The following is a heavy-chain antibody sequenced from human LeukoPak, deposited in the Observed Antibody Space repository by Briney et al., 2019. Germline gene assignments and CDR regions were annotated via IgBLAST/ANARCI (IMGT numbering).Heavy chain of an antibody. Sequence: SETLSLTCAVYGGSFSGYYWSWIRQPPGKGLEWIGEINHSGSTNYNPSLKSRVTISVDTSKNQFSLKLSSVTAADTAVYYCARAKFIAARPDVGFYYWGQGTLVTVSS. J-gene: IGHJ4*02. D-gene: IGHD6-6*01. CDR3: ARAKFIAARPDVGFYY. CDR1: GGSFSGYY. V-gene: IGHV4-34*01. CDR2: INHSGST.